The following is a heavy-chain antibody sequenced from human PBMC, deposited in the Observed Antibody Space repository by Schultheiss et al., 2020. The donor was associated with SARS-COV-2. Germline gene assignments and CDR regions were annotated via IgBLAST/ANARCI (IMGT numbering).Heavy chain of an antibody. D-gene: IGHD3-22*01. V-gene: IGHV3-48*03. Sequence: GGSLRLSCAASGFTFSSYEMNWVRQAPGKGLEWVSYISSSGSTIYYADSVKGRFTISRDNAKNSLYLQMNSLRAEDTAVYYCAREPPGYYDSSGYYGSGIFDYWGQGTLVTVSS. CDR2: ISSSGSTI. J-gene: IGHJ4*02. CDR1: GFTFSSYE. CDR3: AREPPGYYDSSGYYGSGIFDY.